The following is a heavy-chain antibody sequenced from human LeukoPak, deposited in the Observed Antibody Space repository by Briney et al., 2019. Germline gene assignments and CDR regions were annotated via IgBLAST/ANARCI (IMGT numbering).Heavy chain of an antibody. V-gene: IGHV6-1*01. J-gene: IGHJ5*02. D-gene: IGHD3-22*01. Sequence: SQTLSLTCAISGDSVSSNSAAWNWIRQSPSRGLEWLGRTYYRSKWYNDYAVSVKSRITINPDTSKNQFSLKLSSVTAADTAVYYCARGGRAITMIVVARVNWFDPWGQGTLVTVSS. CDR3: ARGGRAITMIVVARVNWFDP. CDR2: TYYRSKWYN. CDR1: GDSVSSNSAA.